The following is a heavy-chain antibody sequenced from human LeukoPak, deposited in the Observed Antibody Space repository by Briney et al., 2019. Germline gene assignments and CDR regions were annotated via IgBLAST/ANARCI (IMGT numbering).Heavy chain of an antibody. Sequence: PSETLSLTCAVYGGSFSGYYWSWIRQPPGKGLEWIGEINHSGSTNYNPSLKSRVTISVDTSRNQFSLKLSSVTAADTAVYYCARGPVRYCSSTSCYSTYYYYGMDVWGQGTTVTVSS. D-gene: IGHD2-2*02. J-gene: IGHJ6*02. CDR1: GGSFSGYY. V-gene: IGHV4-34*01. CDR3: ARGPVRYCSSTSCYSTYYYYGMDV. CDR2: INHSGST.